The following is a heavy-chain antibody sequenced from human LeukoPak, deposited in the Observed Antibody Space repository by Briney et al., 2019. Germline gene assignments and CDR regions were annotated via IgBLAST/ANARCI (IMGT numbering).Heavy chain of an antibody. CDR3: ARGPLAVAGTGYYYYYMDV. Sequence: SETLSLTCTVSGGSISSYYWSWLRQPPGKGLEWIGYIYYSGTTNYNPSLKSRVTISVDTSKNQVSLKLSSVTAADTAVFYCARGPLAVAGTGYYYYYMDVWGKGTTVTVSS. D-gene: IGHD6-19*01. CDR2: IYYSGTT. V-gene: IGHV4-59*01. CDR1: GGSISSYY. J-gene: IGHJ6*03.